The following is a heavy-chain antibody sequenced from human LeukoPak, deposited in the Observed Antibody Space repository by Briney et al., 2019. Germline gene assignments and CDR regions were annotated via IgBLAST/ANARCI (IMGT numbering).Heavy chain of an antibody. CDR2: IYHSGST. CDR1: GGSISNYY. J-gene: IGHJ4*02. CDR3: ASGNGYSYGSDY. V-gene: IGHV4-59*12. D-gene: IGHD5-18*01. Sequence: KTSETLSLTCTVSGGSISNYYWSWVRQPPGKGLEWIGYIYHSGSTYYNPSLKSRVTISVDRSKNQFSLKLSSVTAADTAVYYCASGNGYSYGSDYWGQGTLVTVSS.